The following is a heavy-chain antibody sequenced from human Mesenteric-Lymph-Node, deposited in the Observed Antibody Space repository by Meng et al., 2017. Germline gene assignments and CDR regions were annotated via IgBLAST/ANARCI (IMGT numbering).Heavy chain of an antibody. CDR1: GGSITNPNYF. J-gene: IGHJ4*02. CDR2: IYYNGTT. D-gene: IGHD3-22*01. CDR3: ARDRYYQNTGFYYWGS. Sequence: SETLSLTCSVSGGSITNPNYFWGWIRQPPGKELEWIGTIYYNGTTYYNPSLKSRLTVSVETSRNQFSLRLNSVTAADTAVYYCARDRYYQNTGFYYWGSWGPGTLVTVSS. V-gene: IGHV4-39*07.